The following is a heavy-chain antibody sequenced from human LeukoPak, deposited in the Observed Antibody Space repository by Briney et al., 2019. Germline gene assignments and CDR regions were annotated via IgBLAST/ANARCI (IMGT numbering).Heavy chain of an antibody. CDR1: GFTFSIYA. CDR3: AKDRSWAVGAPFDI. J-gene: IGHJ3*02. Sequence: PGGFLRLSCAASGFTFSIYALTWVRQAPGKGLEGVSGIRDTGGSTQVAESVQGRFSISRDNSKNTLYLQMDSLRAEDTAVYYCAKDRSWAVGAPFDIWGQGTMVTVSS. CDR2: IRDTGGST. D-gene: IGHD1-26*01. V-gene: IGHV3-23*01.